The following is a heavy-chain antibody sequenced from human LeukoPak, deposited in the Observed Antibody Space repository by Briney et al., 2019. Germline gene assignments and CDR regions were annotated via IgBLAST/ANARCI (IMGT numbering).Heavy chain of an antibody. J-gene: IGHJ4*02. Sequence: PSETLSLTCTVSGGSISSSRYYWGWIRQPPGKGLEWIGSIYHTGGTYYNPSLKSRVTISIDTSKNQFSLNLSSVTAADTAVYYCARGADTYYYDTSGYYFEYWGQGALVTVSS. CDR2: IYHTGGT. D-gene: IGHD3-22*01. CDR3: ARGADTYYYDTSGYYFEY. CDR1: GGSISSSRYY. V-gene: IGHV4-39*07.